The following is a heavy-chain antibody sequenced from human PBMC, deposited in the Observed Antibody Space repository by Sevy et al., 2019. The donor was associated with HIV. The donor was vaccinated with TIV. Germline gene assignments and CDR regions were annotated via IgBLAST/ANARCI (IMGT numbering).Heavy chain of an antibody. D-gene: IGHD3-3*01. Sequence: ASVKVSCKASGYTFSDSGYYVRWVRQARGQGLEWMGWINPRSGATNYAQKFQGRVTMTRDTSVSTANMELNRLTSDDTAVYYCARESYDFWTGPVDYDYGMDVWGQGTTVTVSS. CDR3: ARESYDFWTGPVDYDYGMDV. V-gene: IGHV1-2*02. CDR2: INPRSGAT. J-gene: IGHJ6*02. CDR1: GYTFSDSGYY.